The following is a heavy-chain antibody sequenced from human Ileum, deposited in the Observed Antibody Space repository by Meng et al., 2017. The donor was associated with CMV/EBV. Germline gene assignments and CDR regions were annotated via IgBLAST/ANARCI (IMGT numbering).Heavy chain of an antibody. D-gene: IGHD5-18*01. Sequence: QVQLVQSGSYWKEPGASVQVSCKTSGYPFFDYGINWVRQAPGQRLEWMGWINVYSGTPTYAQDFTGRFVFSLDTSVSTAYLQINSLRAEDTAVYYCTRGAGEHTAKFDYWGQGTLVTVSS. CDR3: TRGAGEHTAKFDY. V-gene: IGHV7-4-1*02. CDR1: GYPFFDYG. J-gene: IGHJ4*02. CDR2: INVYSGTP.